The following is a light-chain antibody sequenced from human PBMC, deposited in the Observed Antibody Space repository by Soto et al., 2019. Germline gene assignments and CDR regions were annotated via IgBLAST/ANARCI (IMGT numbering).Light chain of an antibody. CDR2: DAS. Sequence: DIQMTQSPSTLSASVGDRVTITCRARQSISRWLAWYQQKPGKAPKLLIYDASILESGVPSRFTGSGSGTEFTLTISSLQTDDFATDYCQQYNSYRTFGQGTKVEIK. V-gene: IGKV1-5*01. CDR3: QQYNSYRT. J-gene: IGKJ1*01. CDR1: QSISRW.